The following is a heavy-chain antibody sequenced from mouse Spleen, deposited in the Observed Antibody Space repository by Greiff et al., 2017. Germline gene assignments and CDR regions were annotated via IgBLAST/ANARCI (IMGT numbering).Heavy chain of an antibody. CDR3: ARKNPDGYFDV. V-gene: IGHV1-12*01. Sequence: VQLQQPGAELVKPGASVKMSCKASGYTFTSYNMHWVKQTPGQGLEWIGAIYPGNGDTSYNQKFKGKATLTADKSSSTAYMQLSSLTSEDSAVYYCARKNPDGYFDVWGAGTTVTVSS. CDR1: GYTFTSYN. J-gene: IGHJ1*01. CDR2: IYPGNGDT.